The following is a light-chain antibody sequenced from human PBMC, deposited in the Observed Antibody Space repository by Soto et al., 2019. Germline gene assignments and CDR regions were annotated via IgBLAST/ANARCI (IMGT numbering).Light chain of an antibody. CDR1: QSVSSSY. V-gene: IGKV3-20*01. J-gene: IGKJ1*01. Sequence: EIVLTQSPGTLSLSPGERATLSCRASQSVSSSYLAWYQQKPGQAPRLLIYGASSRATGIPDRFSGSGSGTDFTLTISRLGAEDFAVYYCQQYGSSPRTFGQGPKVDI. CDR2: GAS. CDR3: QQYGSSPRT.